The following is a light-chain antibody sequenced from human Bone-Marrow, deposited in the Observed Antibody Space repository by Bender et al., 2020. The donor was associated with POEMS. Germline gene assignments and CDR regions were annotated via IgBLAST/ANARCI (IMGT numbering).Light chain of an antibody. CDR1: SSDVGGYNY. CDR3: SSFAGDNIWV. J-gene: IGLJ3*02. V-gene: IGLV2-8*01. CDR2: AVS. Sequence: QSALTQPPSASGSPGQSVTIPCTGTSSDVGGYNYVSWYQRPPGKAPQLIISAVSQRPSGVPDRLSGSKSGNTASLTVSGLQAEDEAEYLCSSFAGDNIWVFGGGTKVTVL.